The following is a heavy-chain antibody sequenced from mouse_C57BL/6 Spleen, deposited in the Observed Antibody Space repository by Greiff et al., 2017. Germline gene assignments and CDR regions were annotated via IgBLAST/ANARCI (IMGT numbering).Heavy chain of an antibody. CDR2: ISSGGSYT. CDR1: GFTFSSYG. CDR3: AKVRGGTFDY. D-gene: IGHD2-14*01. V-gene: IGHV5-6*01. Sequence: EVQGVESGGDLVKPGGSLKLSCAASGFTFSSYGMSWVRQTPDKRLEWVATISSGGSYTYYPDCVRGRFTISRDNAKNTVYLHMSSLKSEDTALYYCAKVRGGTFDYWGQGTTLSVAS. J-gene: IGHJ2*01.